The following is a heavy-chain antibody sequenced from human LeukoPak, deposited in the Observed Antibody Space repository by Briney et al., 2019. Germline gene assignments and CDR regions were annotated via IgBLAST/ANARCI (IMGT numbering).Heavy chain of an antibody. CDR3: ARLIQLWLRTTYYYYYMDA. Sequence: PSETLSLTCAVYGGSFSGYYWSWIRQPPGKGLEWIGEINHSGSTNYNPSLKSRVTISVDTSKNQFSLKLSSVAAAHTAVYYCARLIQLWLRTTYYYYYMDAWGKGTTVTISS. CDR2: INHSGST. J-gene: IGHJ6*03. CDR1: GGSFSGYY. V-gene: IGHV4-34*01. D-gene: IGHD5-18*01.